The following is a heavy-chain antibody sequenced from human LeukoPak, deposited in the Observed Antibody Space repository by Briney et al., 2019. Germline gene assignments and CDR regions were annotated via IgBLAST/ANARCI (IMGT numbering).Heavy chain of an antibody. V-gene: IGHV3-74*01. CDR1: GFTFSSYW. CDR3: ARDGYCSSTSCYYYYYYMDV. Sequence: GGSLRLSYAASGFTFSSYWMHWVRQAPGKGLVWVSRINTDGSSTSYADSVKGRFTISRDNAKNTLYLQMNSLRAEDTAVYYCARDGYCSSTSCYYYYYYMDVWGKGTTVTVSS. J-gene: IGHJ6*03. D-gene: IGHD2-2*03. CDR2: INTDGSST.